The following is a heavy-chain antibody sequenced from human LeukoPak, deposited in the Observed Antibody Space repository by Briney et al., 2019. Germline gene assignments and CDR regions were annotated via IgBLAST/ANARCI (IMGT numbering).Heavy chain of an antibody. V-gene: IGHV3-15*01. Sequence: GGSLRLSCAASGFTFSNAWMYWIRQAPGKGLEWVGRIKSKNDGGTTDYAAPVKGRFTVSRDDSRNTLYLQMDSLQTEDTAVYYCTTAYCSSTNCKTGGFSWGQGTLVTVSS. D-gene: IGHD2-2*01. CDR1: GFTFSNAW. CDR2: IKSKNDGGTT. J-gene: IGHJ5*02. CDR3: TTAYCSSTNCKTGGFS.